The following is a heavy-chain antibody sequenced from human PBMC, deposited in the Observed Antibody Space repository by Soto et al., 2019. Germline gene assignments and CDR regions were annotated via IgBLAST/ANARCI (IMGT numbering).Heavy chain of an antibody. Sequence: QVQLQESGLRLVKPSETLSLTSPVSGGSISSYFWSWIRQPPREGLEWIGYVFYRGTTNYSPSLQPRVTMSLGTSTNQFSLTLTSVTAADTAVYYCARGRGGTSAAFDICGHATFVIVAS. CDR1: GGSISSYF. CDR3: ARGRGGTSAAFDI. J-gene: IGHJ3*02. D-gene: IGHD1-26*01. CDR2: VFYRGTT. V-gene: IGHV4-59*01.